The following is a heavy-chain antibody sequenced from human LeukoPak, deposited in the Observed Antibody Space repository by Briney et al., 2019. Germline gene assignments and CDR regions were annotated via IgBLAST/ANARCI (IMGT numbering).Heavy chain of an antibody. CDR2: ISYDGSNK. V-gene: IGHV3-30*18. CDR3: AKDLQTIAARTSFDY. J-gene: IGHJ4*02. CDR1: GFTFSSYG. D-gene: IGHD6-6*01. Sequence: GGSLRLSCAASGFTFSSYGMHWVRQAPDKGLEWVAVISYDGSNKYYADSVKGRFTISRDNSKNTLYLQMNSLRAEDTAVYYCAKDLQTIAARTSFDYWGQGTLVTVSS.